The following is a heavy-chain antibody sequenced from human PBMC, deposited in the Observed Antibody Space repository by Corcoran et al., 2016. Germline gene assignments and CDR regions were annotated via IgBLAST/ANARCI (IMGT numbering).Heavy chain of an antibody. J-gene: IGHJ5*01. V-gene: IGHV4-39*07. D-gene: IGHD2-15*01. CDR1: LGSISFRSHY. CDR3: ARDFCNGGTCYDS. CDR2: IYYSGTT. Sequence: QLQLQESGPGLVKPSETLSLTCTVSLGSISFRSHYWAWIRQPPVKGLEWIGSIYYSGTTYYNPSLRSRVTISVDTSKNQFSLELTSVTAADTAVYYCARDFCNGGTCYDSWGQGTLVTVSS.